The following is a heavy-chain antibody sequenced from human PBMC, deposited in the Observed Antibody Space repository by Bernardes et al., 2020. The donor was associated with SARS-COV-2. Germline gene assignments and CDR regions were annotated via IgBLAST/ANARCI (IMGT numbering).Heavy chain of an antibody. J-gene: IGHJ5*02. CDR3: ASRGVQLWLLGGYNWFDP. CDR1: GGSISSISYY. D-gene: IGHD5-18*01. Sequence: SEALSLTCTVSGGSISSISYYWGWLLQPPGKGLEWIGSIYYSGSTYYNPSLKSRVTISVDTSKNQFSLKLSSVTAADTAVYYCASRGVQLWLLGGYNWFDPWGQGTLVTVSS. V-gene: IGHV4-39*01. CDR2: IYYSGST.